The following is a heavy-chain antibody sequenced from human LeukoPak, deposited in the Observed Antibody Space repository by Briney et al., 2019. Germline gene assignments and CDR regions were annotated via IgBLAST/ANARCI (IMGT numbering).Heavy chain of an antibody. CDR1: GYSISSGYY. Sequence: SETLSLTCTVSGYSISSGYYWGWIRQPPGKGLEWIGSIYHSGSTYYNPSLKSRVTISVDTSKNQFSLKLSSVTAADTAVYYCARELNYYDSSGYERLDAFDIWGQGTMVTVSS. D-gene: IGHD3-22*01. CDR3: ARELNYYDSSGYERLDAFDI. J-gene: IGHJ3*02. V-gene: IGHV4-38-2*02. CDR2: IYHSGST.